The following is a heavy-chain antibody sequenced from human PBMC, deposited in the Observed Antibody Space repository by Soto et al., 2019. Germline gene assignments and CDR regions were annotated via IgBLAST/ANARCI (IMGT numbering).Heavy chain of an antibody. CDR3: ARRSTYYYDSSGYSYYYYGMDV. Sequence: ASVKVSCKASGGTFSSYAISWVRQAPGQGLEWMGGIIPIFGTANYAQKFQGRVTITADESTSTAYMELSSLRSEDTAVYYCARRSTYYYDSSGYSYYYYGMDVWGQGTTVSVSS. CDR2: IIPIFGTA. V-gene: IGHV1-69*13. D-gene: IGHD3-22*01. CDR1: GGTFSSYA. J-gene: IGHJ6*02.